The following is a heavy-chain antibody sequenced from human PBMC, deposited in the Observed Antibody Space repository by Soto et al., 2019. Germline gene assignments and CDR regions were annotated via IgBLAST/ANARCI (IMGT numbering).Heavy chain of an antibody. V-gene: IGHV4-30-2*01. CDR3: AREVTGRYCSSTSCYGMDV. CDR1: GGSISSGGYS. J-gene: IGHJ6*02. D-gene: IGHD2-2*01. Sequence: SETLSLTCAVSGGSISSGGYSWSWIRQPPGKGQEWIGYIYHSGSTYYNPSLKSRVTISVDRSKNQFSLKLSSVTAADTAVYYCAREVTGRYCSSTSCYGMDVWGQGTTVTVSS. CDR2: IYHSGST.